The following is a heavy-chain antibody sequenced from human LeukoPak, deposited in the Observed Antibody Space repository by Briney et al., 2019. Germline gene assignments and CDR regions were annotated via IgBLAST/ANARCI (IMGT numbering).Heavy chain of an antibody. V-gene: IGHV3-23*01. CDR1: GFAFTSYA. Sequence: GGSLRLSCAASGFAFTSYAMSWVRHAPGKGLEWVSGFTGRGDATDYADSVKGRFTIARDNSKNTLSLQMNSLRAEDTAVYYCAKVYASGWSYFDYWGQGTLVTVSS. CDR2: FTGRGDAT. D-gene: IGHD6-19*01. CDR3: AKVYASGWSYFDY. J-gene: IGHJ4*02.